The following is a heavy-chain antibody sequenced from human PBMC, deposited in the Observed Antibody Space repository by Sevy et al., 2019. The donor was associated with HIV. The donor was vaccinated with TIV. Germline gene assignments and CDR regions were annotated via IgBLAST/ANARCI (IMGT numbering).Heavy chain of an antibody. V-gene: IGHV3-53*01. CDR2: IYDAGST. CDR1: GFTVSSVY. D-gene: IGHD6-19*01. CDR3: ARESGYSSSPGAFDI. J-gene: IGHJ3*02. Sequence: GGSLRLSCAASGFTVSSVYMSWVRQAPGKGLEWVSLIYDAGSTYFADSVEGRFTISRDDSKNTLYLQINSLRAEDTAVYFCARESGYSSSPGAFDIWGQGTMVTVSS.